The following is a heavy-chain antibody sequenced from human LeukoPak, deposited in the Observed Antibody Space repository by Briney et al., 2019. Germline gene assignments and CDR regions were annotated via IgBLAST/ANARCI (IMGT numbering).Heavy chain of an antibody. CDR3: ARTYSSSWYYDY. D-gene: IGHD6-13*01. CDR1: GGSISSYY. J-gene: IGHJ4*02. CDR2: IYYSGST. V-gene: IGHV4-59*08. Sequence: SETLSLTCTVSGGSISSYYWSWIRQPPGKGLEWIGYIYYSGSTNYNPSLKSRVTISVDTSKNQFSLKLSSVTAADTAVYYCARTYSSSWYYDYWGQGTLVTVSS.